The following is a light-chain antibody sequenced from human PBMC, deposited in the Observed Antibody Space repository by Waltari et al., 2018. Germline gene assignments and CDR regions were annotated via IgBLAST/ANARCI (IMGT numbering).Light chain of an antibody. CDR2: VNSDGSH. V-gene: IGLV4-69*01. CDR3: QTGGHGTWV. J-gene: IGLJ3*02. Sequence: QLVLTHSPSASASLGASVKLTCPLSSGHSTNAIAWLQKRPERGPRYLMKVNSDGSHNKGDEIPDRFSGSSSGAEHYLTISSLQSEDEADYYCQTGGHGTWVFGGGTKLTVL. CDR1: SGHSTNA.